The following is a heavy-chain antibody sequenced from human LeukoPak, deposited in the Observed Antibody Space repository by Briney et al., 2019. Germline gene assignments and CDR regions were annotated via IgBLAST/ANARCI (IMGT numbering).Heavy chain of an antibody. D-gene: IGHD4-17*01. CDR2: IYYTGST. J-gene: IGHJ4*02. V-gene: IGHV4-59*12. CDR1: GGSISSYY. Sequence: PSETLSLTCTLAGGSISSYYWSWIRQPPGKALEWIGYIYYTGSTSYNPSLTSRVTISVDTSKNQFSLKLSSVTAADTAVYYCARVLTTVTTTLNYFDYWGQGTLVTVSS. CDR3: ARVLTTVTTTLNYFDY.